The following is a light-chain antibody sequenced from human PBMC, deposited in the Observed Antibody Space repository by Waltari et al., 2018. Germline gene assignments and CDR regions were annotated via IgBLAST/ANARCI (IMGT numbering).Light chain of an antibody. CDR1: QSLLYSNGYNY. Sequence: DIVVTQSPLSLPVTPGGPASISCRSSQSLLYSNGYNYLDWYLQKPGQSPQLLIYLGSNRASGVPDRFSGSGSGTDFTLKISRVEAEDVGVYYCIQTLQTPLTFGGGTKVEIK. CDR3: IQTLQTPLT. V-gene: IGKV2-28*01. CDR2: LGS. J-gene: IGKJ4*01.